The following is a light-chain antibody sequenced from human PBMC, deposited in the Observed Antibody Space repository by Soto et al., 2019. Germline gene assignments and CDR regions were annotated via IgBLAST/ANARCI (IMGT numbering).Light chain of an antibody. CDR1: SSNLGNFY. Sequence: QAVVTQPPSASGTPGQGVTVSCSGSSSNLGNFYVYWYQHLPGTAPKLLIYSDFQRPSGVPDRFSGSKSGTSASLAINGLRSEDEGDYYCAAWDDRLRGYVFGTGTKLTVL. CDR2: SDF. V-gene: IGLV1-47*02. J-gene: IGLJ1*01. CDR3: AAWDDRLRGYV.